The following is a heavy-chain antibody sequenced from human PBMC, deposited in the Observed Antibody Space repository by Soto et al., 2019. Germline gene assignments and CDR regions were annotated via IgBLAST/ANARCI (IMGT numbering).Heavy chain of an antibody. CDR3: ARDTGYCSGGSCYPWAFDI. CDR2: IWYDGSNI. V-gene: IGHV3-33*01. D-gene: IGHD2-15*01. Sequence: QVQLVESGGGVVQPGRSLRLSCAASGFTFTSSGMHWVRQAPGKGLEWVAVIWYDGSNINYADSVRGRFTISRDNSKNTLDLQMNSLRGEDTAVYYCARDTGYCSGGSCYPWAFDIWGQGTMVTVSS. CDR1: GFTFTSSG. J-gene: IGHJ3*02.